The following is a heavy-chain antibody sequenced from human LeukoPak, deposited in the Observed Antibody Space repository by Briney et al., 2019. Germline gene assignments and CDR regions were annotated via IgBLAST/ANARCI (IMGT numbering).Heavy chain of an antibody. D-gene: IGHD3-22*01. CDR1: GFTFSSYS. CDR3: ARDLYDSSGLDY. Sequence: PGGSLRLSCAASGFTFSSYSMNWVRQAPGKGLEWASSISSSSSYIYYADSVKGRFTISRDNAKNSLYLQMNSLRAEDTAVYYCARDLYDSSGLDYWGQGTLVTVSS. V-gene: IGHV3-21*01. J-gene: IGHJ4*02. CDR2: ISSSSSYI.